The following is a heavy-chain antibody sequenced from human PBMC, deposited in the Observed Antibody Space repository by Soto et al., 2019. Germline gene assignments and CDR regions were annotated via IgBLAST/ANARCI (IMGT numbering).Heavy chain of an antibody. D-gene: IGHD2-2*01. CDR2: ISSGSSDT. V-gene: IGHV3-21*01. CDR3: VRYCSTTLCNGVATRTFDY. Sequence: GRYLELSCEASGFTFSRVSMNCVRQVPGKGLEWVASISSGSSDTWYADSVKGRFIISRDNAQNSLFLQMNTLRDEDTALYYCVRYCSTTLCNGVATRTFDYWGQGTMVTVSS. J-gene: IGHJ4*02. CDR1: GFTFSRVS.